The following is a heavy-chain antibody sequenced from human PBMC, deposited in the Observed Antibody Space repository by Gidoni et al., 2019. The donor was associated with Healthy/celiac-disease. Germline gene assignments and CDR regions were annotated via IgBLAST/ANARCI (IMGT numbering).Heavy chain of an antibody. Sequence: EVQLVESGGGLVQPGGSLRLSCAASGFTFSSSSMNWVRQAPGKGLEWVSYISSSSSTIYYADSVKGRFAISRDNAKNSLYLQMNSLRAEDTAVYYCARDPQGYGDQPDYFDYWGQGTLVTVSS. CDR1: GFTFSSSS. CDR2: ISSSSSTI. D-gene: IGHD4-17*01. CDR3: ARDPQGYGDQPDYFDY. V-gene: IGHV3-48*01. J-gene: IGHJ4*02.